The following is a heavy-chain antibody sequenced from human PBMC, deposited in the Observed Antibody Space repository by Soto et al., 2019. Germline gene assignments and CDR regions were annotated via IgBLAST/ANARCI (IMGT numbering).Heavy chain of an antibody. D-gene: IGHD3-9*01. CDR1: GASISSNY. J-gene: IGHJ4*02. Sequence: PSETLSLTCIVSGASISSNYWSWIRQPPGKGLEWIGYIYYSGSTSYNPSLKSRVAISVDTSKNQFSLKLSSVTAADSAVYFCARLEGLATISYYFDFWGPGALVTVSS. CDR2: IYYSGST. CDR3: ARLEGLATISYYFDF. V-gene: IGHV4-59*08.